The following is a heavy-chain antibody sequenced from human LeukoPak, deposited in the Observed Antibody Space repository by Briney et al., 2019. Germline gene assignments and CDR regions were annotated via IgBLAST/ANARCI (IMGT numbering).Heavy chain of an antibody. Sequence: GGSLRLSCAVSGFTFSRHAMGWVRQAPGKGLEWVAGITDNGGDRNYGDSVKGRFTISRDNSKNTLYLQMNSLRGEDTAVYYCARGCFYDRSPYCPFDYWGQGTLVTVSS. CDR3: ARGCFYDRSPYCPFDY. CDR1: GFTFSRHA. CDR2: ITDNGGDR. V-gene: IGHV3-23*01. J-gene: IGHJ4*02. D-gene: IGHD3-22*01.